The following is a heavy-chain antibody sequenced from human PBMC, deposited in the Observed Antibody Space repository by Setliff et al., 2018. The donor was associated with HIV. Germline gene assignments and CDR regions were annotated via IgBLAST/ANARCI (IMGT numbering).Heavy chain of an antibody. D-gene: IGHD4-17*01. J-gene: IGHJ4*02. CDR3: ARADYGDHLDY. V-gene: IGHV1-2*06. CDR1: GGTFRSKG. Sequence: ASVKVSCKASGGTFRSKGISWVRQAPGQGLEWMGRINSDSGGTDLAQTFQDRVTMTRDTSITTAYMELSRLSSDDTAVYYCARADYGDHLDYWGQGILVTVSS. CDR2: INSDSGGT.